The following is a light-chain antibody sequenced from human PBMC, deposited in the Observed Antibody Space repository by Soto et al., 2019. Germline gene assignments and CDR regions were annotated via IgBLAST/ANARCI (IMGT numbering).Light chain of an antibody. CDR2: DDN. Sequence: QSVLTQPPSMSAAPGQKVTISCSGSSSNIGGNSVSWYQQLPGTAPKLLIYDDNKRPSGIPDRFSGSKSGTSATLDITGFQTGDEADYYCGSWDSSLSAYVFGTGTKVTVL. CDR3: GSWDSSLSAYV. V-gene: IGLV1-51*01. CDR1: SSNIGGNS. J-gene: IGLJ1*01.